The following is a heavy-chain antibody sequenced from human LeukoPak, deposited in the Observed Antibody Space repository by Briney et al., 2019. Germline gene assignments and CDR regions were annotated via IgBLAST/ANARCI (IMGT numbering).Heavy chain of an antibody. CDR2: ISGSGGSS. D-gene: IGHD6-19*01. CDR1: GFTFSRNA. Sequence: GESLRLSCAASGFTFSRNAMSWVRQAPGKGLEWVSTISGSGGSSHYADSVKGRFTISRDNSKNTLYLQMSSLRAEDTAIYYCAKGLSGYSSGWPFDYWGRGTLVTVSS. J-gene: IGHJ4*02. V-gene: IGHV3-23*01. CDR3: AKGLSGYSSGWPFDY.